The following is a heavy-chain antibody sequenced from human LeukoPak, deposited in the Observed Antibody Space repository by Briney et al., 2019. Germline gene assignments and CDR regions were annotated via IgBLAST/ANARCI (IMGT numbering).Heavy chain of an antibody. Sequence: PGGSLRLSCAASGFTVSSNYMSWVRQAPGKGLEWVSVIYSGGSTYYVDSVKGRFTISRDNSKNTLYLQMNSLRAEDTAVYYCARDLTVTNNWFDPWGQGTLVTVSS. CDR3: ARDLTVTNNWFDP. CDR2: IYSGGST. D-gene: IGHD4-17*01. J-gene: IGHJ5*02. V-gene: IGHV3-53*01. CDR1: GFTVSSNY.